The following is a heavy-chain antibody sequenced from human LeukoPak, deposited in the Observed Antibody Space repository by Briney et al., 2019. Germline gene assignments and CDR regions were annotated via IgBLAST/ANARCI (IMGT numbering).Heavy chain of an antibody. CDR3: ARVRGGSGRSYAADAFDI. V-gene: IGHV3-74*01. CDR2: IYNDGSST. Sequence: GGSLRLSCAAPRFTFSNYWMHWVRQAPGKGLVWVSRIYNDGSSTSYADSVKGRFTISRDNAKSTLYLQMNSLRAEDTAVYYCARVRGGSGRSYAADAFDIWGQGTMVTVSS. CDR1: RFTFSNYW. D-gene: IGHD1-26*01. J-gene: IGHJ3*02.